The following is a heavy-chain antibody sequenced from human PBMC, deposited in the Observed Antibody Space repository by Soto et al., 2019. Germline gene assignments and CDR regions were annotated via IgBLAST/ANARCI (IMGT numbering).Heavy chain of an antibody. CDR1: GFTFSSYW. V-gene: IGHV3-7*04. J-gene: IGHJ5*02. CDR3: ARDHGVGFEP. CDR2: IKQDGSEK. Sequence: EVQLVESGGGLVQPGGSLRLSCAASGFTFSSYWMSWVRRAPGKGLEWVANIKQDGSEKYYVDSVKGRFTISRDNAENRLYLKRNSLRAEDTAVYYCARDHGVGFEPWGQGTLVTVSS. D-gene: IGHD3-10*01.